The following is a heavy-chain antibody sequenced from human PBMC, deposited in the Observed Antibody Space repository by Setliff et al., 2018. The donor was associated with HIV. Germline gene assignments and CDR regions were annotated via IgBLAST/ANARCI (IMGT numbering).Heavy chain of an antibody. J-gene: IGHJ4*01. D-gene: IGHD6-13*01. CDR2: ICYSATT. CDR3: ARRSGAAVFYDFDY. V-gene: IGHV4-59*01. Sequence: PSETLSLTCTVSGGSIGSYCWSWIRQPPGQGLEWIGTICYSATTNYNPSLKNRVAISVDTSKNQFSLKLTSVTPADTAVYYCARRSGAAVFYDFDYWGQGTLVTVSS. CDR1: GGSIGSYC.